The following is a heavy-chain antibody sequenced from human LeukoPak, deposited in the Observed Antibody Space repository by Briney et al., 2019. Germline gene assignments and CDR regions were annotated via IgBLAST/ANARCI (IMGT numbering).Heavy chain of an antibody. J-gene: IGHJ5*02. D-gene: IGHD3-10*01. CDR3: ARGSGSYYLSP. CDR1: GYTFSDHY. Sequence: ASVKVSCKASGYTFSDHYMHWVRQAPGQGLEWMGWINPNSGGTNYAQKFQGRVTMTRDTSISTAYMELSRLRSDDTAVYYCARGSGSYYLSPWGQGTLVTVSS. CDR2: INPNSGGT. V-gene: IGHV1-2*02.